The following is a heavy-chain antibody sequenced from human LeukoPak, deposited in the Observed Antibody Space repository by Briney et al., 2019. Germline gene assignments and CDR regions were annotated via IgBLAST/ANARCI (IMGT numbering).Heavy chain of an antibody. D-gene: IGHD4-17*01. J-gene: IGHJ5*02. V-gene: IGHV4-31*03. CDR2: IYYSGST. Sequence: SETLSLTCTVSGGSISSGGYYWSWIRQHPGKGLEWIGYIYYSGSTYYNPSLKSRVTISVDTSKSQFSLKLSSVTAADTAVYYCAREALNWSDSEHDYGDYLLRWFDPWGQGTLVTVSS. CDR1: GGSISSGGYY. CDR3: AREALNWSDSEHDYGDYLLRWFDP.